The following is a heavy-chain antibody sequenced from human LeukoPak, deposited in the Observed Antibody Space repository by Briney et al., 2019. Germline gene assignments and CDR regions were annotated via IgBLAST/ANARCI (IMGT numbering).Heavy chain of an antibody. D-gene: IGHD6-19*01. V-gene: IGHV3-23*01. CDR2: VSGGGGGT. Sequence: GGPLRLSCAASGFTFSDYYMSWIRQAPGKGLEWVSGVSGGGGGTYYADSVKGRFTISRDNSKSTLYLQMNSLRAEDTALYYCAKMRYASGWYTDYWGQGTLVTVSS. J-gene: IGHJ4*02. CDR3: AKMRYASGWYTDY. CDR1: GFTFSDYY.